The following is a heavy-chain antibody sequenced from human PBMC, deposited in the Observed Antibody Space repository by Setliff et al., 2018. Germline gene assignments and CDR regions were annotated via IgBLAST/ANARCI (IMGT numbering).Heavy chain of an antibody. V-gene: IGHV4-39*02. CDR3: AGYQGSGSNYKVVNWFDP. D-gene: IGHD3-10*01. J-gene: IGHJ5*02. CDR2: IYYSGLT. Sequence: SETLSLTCTVSGGSIRSSTHYWGWIRQPPGKGLEWIGTIYYSGLTYYTPSLRSRDTISVDTSKNRFSLQLSSVTAADTAVYYCAGYQGSGSNYKVVNWFDPWGQGTLVTVSS. CDR1: GGSIRSSTHY.